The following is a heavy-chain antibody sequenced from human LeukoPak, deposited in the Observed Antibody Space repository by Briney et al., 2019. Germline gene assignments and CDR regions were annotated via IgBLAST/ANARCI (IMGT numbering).Heavy chain of an antibody. D-gene: IGHD6-6*01. CDR1: GDSISSSY. J-gene: IGHJ4*02. CDR2: MYSSGTI. V-gene: IGHV4-4*07. Sequence: NPSETLSLTCSVSGDSISSSYWSWIRQPAGKGREWIGRMYSSGTIKYNPSLKSRVTMSVDTSKNQFSLKLNSVTATDTAVYYCARHPFSTSSIDYWGQGTLVTVSS. CDR3: ARHPFSTSSIDY.